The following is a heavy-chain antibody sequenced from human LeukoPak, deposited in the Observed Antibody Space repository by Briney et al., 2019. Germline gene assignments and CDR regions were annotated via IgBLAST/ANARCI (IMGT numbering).Heavy chain of an antibody. CDR3: AREHDFWSGYYPN. J-gene: IGHJ4*02. V-gene: IGHV1-69*06. CDR2: IIPIFGTA. D-gene: IGHD3-3*01. Sequence: SVKVSCKASGYTFTSYAMNWVRQAPGQGLEWMGGIIPIFGTANYAQKFQGRVTITADKSTSTAYMELSSLRSEDTAVYYCAREHDFWSGYYPNWGQGTLVTVST. CDR1: GYTFTSYA.